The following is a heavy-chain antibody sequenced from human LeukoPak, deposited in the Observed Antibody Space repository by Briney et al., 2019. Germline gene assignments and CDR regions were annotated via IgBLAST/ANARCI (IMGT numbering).Heavy chain of an antibody. CDR2: ISSSGSTI. J-gene: IGHJ5*02. D-gene: IGHD2-15*01. CDR3: LVAATRWFDP. V-gene: IGHV3-48*03. CDR1: GFTFSSYE. Sequence: PGGSLRLSCAASGFTFSSYEMNWVRQAPGKGLEWVSYISSSGSTIYYADSVKGRFTISRDNAKNSLYLQMNSLRAEDTAVYYCLVAATRWFDPWGQGTLVTVSS.